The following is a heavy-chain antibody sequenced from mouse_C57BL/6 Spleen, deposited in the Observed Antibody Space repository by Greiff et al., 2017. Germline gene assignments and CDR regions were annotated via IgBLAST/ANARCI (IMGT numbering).Heavy chain of an antibody. CDR2: IDPSDSYT. CDR1: GYTFTSYW. CDR3: ARGLSMVLDY. Sequence: QVQLQQPGAELVKPGASVKLSCKASGYTFTSYWMQWVKQRPGQGLEWIGEIDPSDSYTNYNQKLKGKATLTVDTSSSTAYMQLSSLTSEDSAVYYCARGLSMVLDYWGQGTTLTVSS. V-gene: IGHV1-50*01. D-gene: IGHD2-2*01. J-gene: IGHJ2*01.